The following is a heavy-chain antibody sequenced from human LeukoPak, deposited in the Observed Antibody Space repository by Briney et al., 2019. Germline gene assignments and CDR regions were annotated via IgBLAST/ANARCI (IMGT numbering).Heavy chain of an antibody. Sequence: GGSLILSCADSGFTFSSYAMSWVRQAPGKGLEWVSVISGSGGSTYYADSVKGRFTISRDNSKNTLYLQMNSLRAEDTAVYYCAKDRVVSGIYFFDYWGQGTLVTVSS. CDR3: AKDRVVSGIYFFDY. CDR1: GFTFSSYA. CDR2: ISGSGGST. J-gene: IGHJ4*02. D-gene: IGHD1-26*01. V-gene: IGHV3-23*01.